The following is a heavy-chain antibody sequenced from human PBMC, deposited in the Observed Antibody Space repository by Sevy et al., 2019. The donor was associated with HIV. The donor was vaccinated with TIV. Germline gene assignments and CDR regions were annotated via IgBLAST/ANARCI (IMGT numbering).Heavy chain of an antibody. CDR3: ARAGYCSSTSCYDQPDYYYYYGMDV. J-gene: IGHJ6*02. V-gene: IGHV1-69*13. CDR2: IIPIFGTA. Sequence: ASVKVSCKASGGTFSSYAISWVRQAPGQGLEWMGGIIPIFGTANYAQKFQGRVTITADESTSTAYMELSSLRSEDTAVYYCARAGYCSSTSCYDQPDYYYYYGMDVWGQGTTVTVSS. CDR1: GGTFSSYA. D-gene: IGHD2-2*01.